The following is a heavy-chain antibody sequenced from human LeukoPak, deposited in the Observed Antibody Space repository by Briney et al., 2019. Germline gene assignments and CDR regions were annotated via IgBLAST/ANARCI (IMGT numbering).Heavy chain of an antibody. Sequence: GGSLRLSCAASGFTFSSYAMSWVRQAPGKGLEWVSAISGSGGSTYYADSVKGRFTISRDNSKNTLYLQMNSLRAEDTAVYYCAKDIWKPTVAIGYFDYWGQGTLVTVSS. D-gene: IGHD4-17*01. V-gene: IGHV3-23*01. CDR1: GFTFSSYA. CDR2: ISGSGGST. J-gene: IGHJ4*02. CDR3: AKDIWKPTVAIGYFDY.